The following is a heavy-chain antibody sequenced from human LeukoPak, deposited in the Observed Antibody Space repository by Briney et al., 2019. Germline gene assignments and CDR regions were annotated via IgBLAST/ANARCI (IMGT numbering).Heavy chain of an antibody. D-gene: IGHD6-13*01. CDR2: INPSGGRT. CDR3: AKPYSGSDDDWFDP. V-gene: IGHV1-46*01. CDR1: GYTFTNYY. J-gene: IGHJ5*02. Sequence: GASVKVSCKASGYTFTNYYIHWVRQAPGQGLEWMGMINPSGGRTTYAKKFQGRVTMTRDTSTNTVYTELSSLRSDDTAVYYCAKPYSGSDDDWFDPWGQGTLVTVSS.